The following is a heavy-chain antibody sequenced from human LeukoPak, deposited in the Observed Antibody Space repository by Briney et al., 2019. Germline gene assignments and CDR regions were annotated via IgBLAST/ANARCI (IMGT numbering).Heavy chain of an antibody. CDR3: ARDRYYDSSGYPKASYFDY. CDR2: ISGSGGST. V-gene: IGHV3-23*01. D-gene: IGHD3-22*01. J-gene: IGHJ4*02. Sequence: GGSLRLSCAASGFTFSSYAMSWVRQAPGKGLEWVSAISGSGGSTYYADSVKGQFTISRDNAKNSLYLQMNSLRAEDTAVYYCARDRYYDSSGYPKASYFDYWGQGTLVTVSS. CDR1: GFTFSSYA.